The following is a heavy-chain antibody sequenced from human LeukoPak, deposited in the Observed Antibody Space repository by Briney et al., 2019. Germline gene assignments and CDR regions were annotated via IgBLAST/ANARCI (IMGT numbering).Heavy chain of an antibody. Sequence: ASVKVSCKASGYTFTSYDTNWVRQATGQGLEWMGWMNPNSGNTGYAQKFQGRVTMTRDTSISTAYMELSSLRSEDTAVYYCARGRGVSLWFGELLSGDYWGQGTLVTVSS. CDR3: ARGRGVSLWFGELLSGDY. D-gene: IGHD3-10*01. CDR2: MNPNSGNT. J-gene: IGHJ4*02. V-gene: IGHV1-8*01. CDR1: GYTFTSYD.